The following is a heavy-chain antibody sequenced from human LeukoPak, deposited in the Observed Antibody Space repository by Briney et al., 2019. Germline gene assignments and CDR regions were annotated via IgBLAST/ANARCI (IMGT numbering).Heavy chain of an antibody. D-gene: IGHD6-13*01. CDR2: IYYSGST. Sequence: SETLSLTCTVSGGSMSTYYWSWIRQPPGKGLEWIGYIYYSGSTNYNPSLKSRVTISVDTSKNQFSLRLTSATAADTAVYYCAKMAGYSSFYYYYGMDVWGQGTTVTVSS. CDR1: GGSMSTYY. CDR3: AKMAGYSSFYYYYGMDV. J-gene: IGHJ6*02. V-gene: IGHV4-59*01.